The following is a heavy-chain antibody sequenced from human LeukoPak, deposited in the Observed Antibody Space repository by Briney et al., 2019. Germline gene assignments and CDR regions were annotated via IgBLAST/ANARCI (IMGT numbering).Heavy chain of an antibody. CDR2: INANSGVT. Sequence: SVKVSCKTSGYTFADYFIHWVRQAPGQGLEWMGRINANSGVTEYQQKFQGRVTMTRDTSVSTAYVEVNWLISDDTAIYYCARDVSSTPNWEFDYWGQGTLVTVSS. D-gene: IGHD1-26*01. J-gene: IGHJ4*02. CDR3: ARDVSSTPNWEFDY. V-gene: IGHV1-2*06. CDR1: GYTFADYF.